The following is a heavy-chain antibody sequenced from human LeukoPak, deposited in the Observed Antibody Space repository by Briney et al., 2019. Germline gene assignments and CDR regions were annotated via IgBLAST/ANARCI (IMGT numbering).Heavy chain of an antibody. CDR1: GGSFSGYY. V-gene: IGHV4-34*01. CDR2: INHSGST. J-gene: IGHJ4*02. Sequence: PSETLSLTCAVYGGSFSGYYWSWIRQPPGKGLEWTGEINHSGSTNYNPSLKSRVTISVDTSKNQFSLKLSSVTAADTAVYYCARGLAGGYGDYWGQGTLVTVSS. CDR3: ARGLAGGYGDY. D-gene: IGHD3-10*01.